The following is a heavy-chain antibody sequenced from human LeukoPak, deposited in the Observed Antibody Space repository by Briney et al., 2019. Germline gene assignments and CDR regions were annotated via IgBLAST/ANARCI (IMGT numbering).Heavy chain of an antibody. J-gene: IGHJ4*02. V-gene: IGHV3-21*01. CDR1: GFTFSDYT. CDR2: ICTAGNYI. CDR3: ATNLFGASASCL. Sequence: GDPVSLLCAPSGFTFSDYTMNWLRPAPGKGLEWLSSICTAGNYILYPPSVQGHFIISRDHATDSLYLEMKSRRVHDSAISFCATNLFGASASCLWGQGTLVTVSS. D-gene: IGHD2-2*01.